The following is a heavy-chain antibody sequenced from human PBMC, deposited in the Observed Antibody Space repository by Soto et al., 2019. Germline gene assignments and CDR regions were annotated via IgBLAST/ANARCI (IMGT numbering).Heavy chain of an antibody. CDR2: IGFAGTYK. CDR3: STGSIALDN. CDR1: FANYA. J-gene: IGHJ4*02. D-gene: IGHD6-13*01. Sequence: QVQLVESGGGVVRPGASLRLSCAAFANYAMHWVRQAPGQGLEWVAAIGFAGTYKGYADSVKGRFTISRDNAENRLYLQMDRLRVEDTALYYCSTGSIALDNWGQGTLVTVSS. V-gene: IGHV3-33*03.